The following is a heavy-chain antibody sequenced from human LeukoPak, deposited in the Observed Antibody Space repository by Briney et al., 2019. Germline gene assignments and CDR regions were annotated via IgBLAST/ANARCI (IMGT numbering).Heavy chain of an antibody. CDR2: IYHSGST. J-gene: IGHJ1*01. CDR1: GGSISSGGYS. CDR3: ARGNGDYPEYFQH. V-gene: IGHV4-30-2*01. D-gene: IGHD4-17*01. Sequence: SRTLSLTCAVSGGSISSGGYSWGWIRQPPGKGLEWIGYIYHSGSTYYNPSLKSRVTISVDRSKNQFSLKLSSVTAADTAVYYCARGNGDYPEYFQHWGLGTLVTVSS.